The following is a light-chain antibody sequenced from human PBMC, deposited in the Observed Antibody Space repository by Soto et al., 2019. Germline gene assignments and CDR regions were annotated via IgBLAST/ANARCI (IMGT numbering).Light chain of an antibody. J-gene: IGKJ5*01. Sequence: VVLTPSPATLSLSPVERATLSCRTSLSVSVYLDWYQQKPGQAPRLLISDASNRATGIPARFSGSGSGTDFTLTISSLEPEDFAVYYCHQRQYWPPITFGQGTRLEIK. V-gene: IGKV3-11*01. CDR3: HQRQYWPPIT. CDR2: DAS. CDR1: LSVSVY.